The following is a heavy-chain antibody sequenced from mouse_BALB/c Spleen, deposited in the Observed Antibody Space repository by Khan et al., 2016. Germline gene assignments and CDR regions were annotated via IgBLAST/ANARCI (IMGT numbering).Heavy chain of an antibody. J-gene: IGHJ4*01. CDR3: ARTWDYGISYAMDS. CDR1: GYSITSDYA. CDR2: ISYSGST. Sequence: EVQLQESGPGLVKPSQSLSLTCTVTGYSITSDYAWNWIRQFPGNKLEWMGYISYSGSTSYNPSRKSRISITRDTSKNKFFLQLNSVTTEDTATYYCARTWDYGISYAMDSWGQGSSVTVSS. D-gene: IGHD1-1*01. V-gene: IGHV3-2*02.